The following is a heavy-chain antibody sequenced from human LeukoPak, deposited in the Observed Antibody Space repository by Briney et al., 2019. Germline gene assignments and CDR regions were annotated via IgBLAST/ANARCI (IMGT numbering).Heavy chain of an antibody. CDR2: ISSSGSYI. J-gene: IGHJ4*02. V-gene: IGHV3-21*01. Sequence: GGSLRLSCAASGFTFSSYSMNWVRQAPGKGLEWVSSISSSGSYIYYADSVKGRFTISRDNAKNSLYLQMNSLRAEDTAVYYCARVVLSGSSWDYWGQGTLVTVSS. CDR3: ARVVLSGSSWDY. CDR1: GFTFSSYS. D-gene: IGHD1-26*01.